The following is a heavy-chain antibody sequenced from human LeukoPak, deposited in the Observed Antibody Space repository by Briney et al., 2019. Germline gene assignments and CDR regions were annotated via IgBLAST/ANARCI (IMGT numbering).Heavy chain of an antibody. V-gene: IGHV4-38-2*02. Sequence: PSGTLSLTCAVSGYSLRSGYNWGWIRRPPGKGLEWIGSIYHSGTTYYTPSLKRRVTISVDTSKNQYSLTRSSVTAADTAVYYGARDTGSGWPIDYWGQGTLVTVSS. CDR1: GYSLRSGYN. D-gene: IGHD6-19*01. J-gene: IGHJ4*02. CDR2: IYHSGTT. CDR3: ARDTGSGWPIDY.